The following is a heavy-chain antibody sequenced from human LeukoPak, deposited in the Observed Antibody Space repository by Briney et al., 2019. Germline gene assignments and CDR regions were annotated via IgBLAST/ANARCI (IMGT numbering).Heavy chain of an antibody. J-gene: IGHJ6*02. D-gene: IGHD2-2*01. CDR3: ARSEDCSSTSCQTGYYYYYYGMDV. Sequence: GASVKVSCKASGYTFTSYGISWVRQAPGQGLEWMGWISAYNGNTKYAQKLKGRVTMTKDTATSTSYMELRSLRSDDTAVYYCARSEDCSSTSCQTGYYYYYYGMDVWGQGTTVTVSS. CDR1: GYTFTSYG. V-gene: IGHV1-18*01. CDR2: ISAYNGNT.